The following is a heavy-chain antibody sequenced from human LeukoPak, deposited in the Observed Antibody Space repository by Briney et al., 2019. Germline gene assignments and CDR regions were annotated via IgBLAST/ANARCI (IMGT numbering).Heavy chain of an antibody. D-gene: IGHD6-6*01. CDR1: GFTFSSYS. J-gene: IGHJ4*02. CDR3: ARFGGSSSRGFDY. Sequence: GGSLRLSCAASGFTFSSYSMNWVRQAPGKGLEGVSSISSSSSYIYYADSVKGRFTISRDNAKNSLYLQMNSLRAEDTAVYYCARFGGSSSRGFDYWGQGTLVTVSS. CDR2: ISSSSSYI. V-gene: IGHV3-21*01.